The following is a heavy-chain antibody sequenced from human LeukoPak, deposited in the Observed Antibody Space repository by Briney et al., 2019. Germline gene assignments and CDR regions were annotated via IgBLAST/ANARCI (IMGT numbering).Heavy chain of an antibody. Sequence: GGSLRLSCAASGFTFSSYGMHWVRQAPGKGLEWVAVIWYDGSNKYYADSVKGRFTISRDNSKNTLYLQMNSPRAEDTAVYYCARNQDSSAGSYFDYWGRGTLVTVSS. CDR1: GFTFSSYG. CDR3: ARNQDSSAGSYFDY. V-gene: IGHV3-33*01. J-gene: IGHJ4*02. CDR2: IWYDGSNK. D-gene: IGHD3-22*01.